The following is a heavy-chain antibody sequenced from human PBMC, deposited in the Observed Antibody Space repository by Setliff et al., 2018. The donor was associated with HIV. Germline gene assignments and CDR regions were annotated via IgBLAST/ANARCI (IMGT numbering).Heavy chain of an antibody. D-gene: IGHD5-18*01. CDR1: GDSISSTNW. Sequence: SETLSLTCTVSGDSISSTNWWVWVRQSPGRGLEWIGYIDYSGSTIYNPSLKSRVTMSVDTSKKQFSLKLTSVTAADTAVYYCVRHGGVRIQRRTGIDYWGQGTLVTVSS. CDR2: IDYSGST. CDR3: VRHGGVRIQRRTGIDY. V-gene: IGHV4-28*01. J-gene: IGHJ4*02.